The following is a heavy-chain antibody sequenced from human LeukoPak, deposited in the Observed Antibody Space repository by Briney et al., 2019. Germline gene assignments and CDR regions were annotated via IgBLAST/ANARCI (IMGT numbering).Heavy chain of an antibody. V-gene: IGHV3-74*01. CDR1: GFTFSSYW. Sequence: GGSLRLSCAASGFTFSSYWMHWVRQAPGNGLVWVSRINSDGSSTSYADSVKGRFTISRDNAKTTLYLQMHSLRAQDTVVYYCARDQGYCSSTSCYGMNWFDPWVQGTLVTVSS. D-gene: IGHD2-2*01. CDR3: ARDQGYCSSTSCYGMNWFDP. J-gene: IGHJ5*02. CDR2: INSDGSST.